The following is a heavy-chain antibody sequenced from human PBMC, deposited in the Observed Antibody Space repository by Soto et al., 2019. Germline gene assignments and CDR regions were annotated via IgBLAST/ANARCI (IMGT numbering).Heavy chain of an antibody. J-gene: IGHJ4*02. CDR3: AKDWVSGSSPY. CDR1: GFTFSSHA. V-gene: IGHV3-23*01. D-gene: IGHD2-15*01. CDR2: ISGSAGLT. Sequence: EVQLLESGGGLVQPGGSLRLSCTASGFTFSSHAMSWVRQAPGKQLEWVSAISGSAGLTFYADSVKGRFTISGDNSKNTLYLTITSLRAEDTAVYYCAKDWVSGSSPYWGQGTLVTVSS.